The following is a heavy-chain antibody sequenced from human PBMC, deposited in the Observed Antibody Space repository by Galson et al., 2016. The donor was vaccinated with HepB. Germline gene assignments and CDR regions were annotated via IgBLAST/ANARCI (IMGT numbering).Heavy chain of an antibody. CDR3: ARQFRDFGDYLDF. D-gene: IGHD4-17*01. J-gene: IGHJ4*02. V-gene: IGHV3-21*01. CDR1: GFDFSSFS. Sequence: SLRLSCATSGFDFSSFSMNWVRQAPGKGLEWVSSISSSSGFIYYSDSVQGRFTISRDNAKDSLYLQMDSLRAEDTAVYFCARQFRDFGDYLDFWGQGTLVPVSS. CDR2: ISSSSGFI.